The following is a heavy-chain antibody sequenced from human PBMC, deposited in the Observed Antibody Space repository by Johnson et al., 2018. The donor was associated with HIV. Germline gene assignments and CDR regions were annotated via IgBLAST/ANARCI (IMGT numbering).Heavy chain of an antibody. CDR3: ASSGSESYYWDLGTNALII. Sequence: QVQLVESGGGVVQPGGSLRLSCEASGFIFSDYYMSWIRQAPGKGLEWVSYISFSDSTIYSADSVQGRFTISRDNAKNSLYLQMNSLRAEDTAVYYCASSGSESYYWDLGTNALIIWGQGTMVTVSS. CDR2: ISFSDSTI. J-gene: IGHJ3*02. D-gene: IGHD1-26*01. CDR1: GFIFSDYY. V-gene: IGHV3-11*04.